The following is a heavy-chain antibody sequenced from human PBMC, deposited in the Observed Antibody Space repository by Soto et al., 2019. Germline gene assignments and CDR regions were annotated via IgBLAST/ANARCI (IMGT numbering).Heavy chain of an antibody. CDR2: ISYRGDT. CDR1: GGSISGHY. D-gene: IGHD3-3*01. Sequence: SETLSLTCTVSGGSISGHYWSWIRQPPGKGLQYIGYISYRGDTNYNPSLKSRVTISVDTSNNQFSLRLSSVTAADTAVYYCVSDVVLQHDTGYYDFWSGKNNWFDPWGQGTLVTVSS. J-gene: IGHJ5*02. V-gene: IGHV4-59*11. CDR3: VSDVVLQHDTGYYDFWSGKNNWFDP.